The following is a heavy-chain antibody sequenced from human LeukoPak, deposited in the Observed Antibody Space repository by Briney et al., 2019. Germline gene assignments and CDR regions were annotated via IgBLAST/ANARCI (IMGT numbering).Heavy chain of an antibody. CDR2: IYYSGST. CDR1: GGSISSSSYY. J-gene: IGHJ4*02. Sequence: PSETLSLTCTVSGGSISSSSYYWGWIRQPPGKGLEWIGSIYYSGSTYYNPSLKSRVTIFVDTSKNQFSLKLSSVTAADTAVYYCARHGYFDWLLLDWGQGTLVTVSS. V-gene: IGHV4-39*01. CDR3: ARHGYFDWLLLD. D-gene: IGHD3-9*01.